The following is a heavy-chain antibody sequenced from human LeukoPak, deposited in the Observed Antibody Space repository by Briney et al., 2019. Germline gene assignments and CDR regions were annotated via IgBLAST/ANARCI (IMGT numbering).Heavy chain of an antibody. CDR3: AGRYCSSTSCLQAEYFQH. CDR2: IIPIFGTA. J-gene: IGHJ1*01. Sequence: GASVKVSCKASGGTFSSYAISWVRQAPGQGLEWMGGIIPIFGTANYAQKFQGRVTITADESTSTAYMELSSLRSEDTAVYYCAGRYCSSTSCLQAEYFQHWGHGTLVTVSS. CDR1: GGTFSSYA. V-gene: IGHV1-69*13. D-gene: IGHD2-2*01.